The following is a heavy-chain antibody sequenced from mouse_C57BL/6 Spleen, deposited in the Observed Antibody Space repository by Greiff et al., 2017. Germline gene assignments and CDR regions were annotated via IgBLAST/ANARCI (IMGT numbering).Heavy chain of an antibody. CDR1: GYTFTSYT. Sequence: QVQLKQSGAELARPGASVKMSCKASGYTFTSYTMRWVKQRPGQGLEWIGYINPSSGYTKYNQKFKDKATLTADKSSSTAYMQLSSLTSEDSAVYYCAREGYGNYGVDYWGQGTTLTVSS. V-gene: IGHV1-4*01. J-gene: IGHJ2*01. D-gene: IGHD2-1*01. CDR3: AREGYGNYGVDY. CDR2: INPSSGYT.